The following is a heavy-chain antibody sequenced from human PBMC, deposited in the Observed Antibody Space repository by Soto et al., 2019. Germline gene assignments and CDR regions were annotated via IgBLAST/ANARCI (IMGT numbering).Heavy chain of an antibody. V-gene: IGHV5-51*01. D-gene: IGHD3-22*01. CDR2: IYPGDSDT. Sequence: GESLKISCNGSGYSFTIYWFGWVRQMPGKGLEWMGIIYPGDSDTRYSPSFQGQVTISADKSISTAYLQWSSLKASDTAMYYCARRPAYYYDSSAYGAFDIWGQGTMVTVSS. CDR3: ARRPAYYYDSSAYGAFDI. CDR1: GYSFTIYW. J-gene: IGHJ3*02.